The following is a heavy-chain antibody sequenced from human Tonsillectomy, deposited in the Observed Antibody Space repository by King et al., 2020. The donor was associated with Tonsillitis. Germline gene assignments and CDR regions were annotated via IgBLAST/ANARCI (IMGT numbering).Heavy chain of an antibody. CDR2: ITVYNGNT. Sequence: QLVQSGAEVKKPGASVKVSCKASGDTFINYGISWVRQAPGQGLEWMGWITVYNGNTNYAQNLQDRVTMTTDTSTSTAHMELRGLRSDDTAVYYCVRYNYGSMPRADYFDYWGQGTLITVSS. D-gene: IGHD3-10*01. J-gene: IGHJ4*02. CDR3: VRYNYGSMPRADYFDY. V-gene: IGHV1-18*01. CDR1: GDTFINYG.